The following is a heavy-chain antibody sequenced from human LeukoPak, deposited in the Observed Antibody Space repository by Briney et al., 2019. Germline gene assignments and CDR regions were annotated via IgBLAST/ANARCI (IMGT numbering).Heavy chain of an antibody. Sequence: GASVKVSCKASGYTFNGYYMHWVRQAPGQGLEWMGWINPNSGGTNYAQKFQGTVTMTRDTSISTAYMEVSRLRSDDSAVYYCARERSGSYYYDIWGQGTMVTVSS. CDR1: GYTFNGYY. V-gene: IGHV1-2*02. CDR2: INPNSGGT. CDR3: ARERSGSYYYDI. D-gene: IGHD1-26*01. J-gene: IGHJ3*02.